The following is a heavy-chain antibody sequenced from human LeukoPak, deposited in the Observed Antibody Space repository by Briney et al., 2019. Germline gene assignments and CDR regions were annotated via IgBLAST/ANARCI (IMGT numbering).Heavy chain of an antibody. Sequence: ASVTVSCKASGYTFTSYGISWVRQAPGQGLEWMGWISAYNGNTNYAQKLQGRVTMTTDTSTSTAYMELRSLRSDDTAVYYCARAMGGSYSNWYFDLWGRGTLVTVSS. CDR3: ARAMGGSYSNWYFDL. J-gene: IGHJ2*01. V-gene: IGHV1-18*01. CDR1: GYTFTSYG. CDR2: ISAYNGNT. D-gene: IGHD1-26*01.